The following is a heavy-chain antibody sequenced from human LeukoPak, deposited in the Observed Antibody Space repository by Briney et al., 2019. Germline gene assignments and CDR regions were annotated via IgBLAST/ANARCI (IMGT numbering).Heavy chain of an antibody. CDR1: GYSISSGYY. D-gene: IGHD3-3*01. Sequence: SETLSLTCTASGYSISSGYYWGWIRQPPGKGLEWIGSIYHSGSTYYNPSLKSRVTMSVDTSKNQFSLKLSSVTAADTAVYYCARGIDYDFWSGYSTRASFDYWGQGTLVTVSS. CDR3: ARGIDYDFWSGYSTRASFDY. J-gene: IGHJ4*02. V-gene: IGHV4-38-2*02. CDR2: IYHSGST.